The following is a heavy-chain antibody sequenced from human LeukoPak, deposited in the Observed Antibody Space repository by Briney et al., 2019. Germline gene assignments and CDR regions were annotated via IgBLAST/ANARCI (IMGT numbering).Heavy chain of an antibody. CDR1: GYNLRQLS. D-gene: IGHD3-22*01. J-gene: IGHJ6*03. CDR2: FDPENSQT. V-gene: IGHV1-24*01. CDR3: ATARSFTTMSPKYHYYYYMDV. Sequence: ASVKVSCKVPGYNLRQLSIHWVRQAPGKGLEWMGGFDPENSQTIYAQNFQGRFTMTEDTSTDTAYMELSSLKFDDTAVYYCATARSFTTMSPKYHYYYYMDVWGKGTTVTVSS.